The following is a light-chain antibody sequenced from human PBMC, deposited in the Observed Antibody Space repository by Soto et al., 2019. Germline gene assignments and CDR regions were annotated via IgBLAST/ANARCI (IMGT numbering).Light chain of an antibody. J-gene: IGKJ4*01. CDR2: DVS. Sequence: EIVLTQSPATLSLSPGDTATLSCRASQSVTSSLPWFQQKPGQAPRLIIYDVSRRATAIPARFSGSGSGTDFTLTISSIEPEDFAVYYCQQRTTWPTFGGGTKVEIK. CDR1: QSVTSS. CDR3: QQRTTWPT. V-gene: IGKV3-11*01.